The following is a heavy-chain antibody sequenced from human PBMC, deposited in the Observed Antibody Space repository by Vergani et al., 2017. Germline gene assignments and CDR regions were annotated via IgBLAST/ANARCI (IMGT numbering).Heavy chain of an antibody. J-gene: IGHJ6*02. V-gene: IGHV3-30*02. CDR2: IRYDGSNK. CDR3: AKDLEGSGWYFSVHYYYGMDV. D-gene: IGHD6-19*01. Sequence: QVQLVESGGGVVQPGGSLRLSCAASGFTFSSYGMHWVRQAPGKGLEWVAFIRYDGSNKYYADSVKGRFTISRDNSKNTLYLQMNSLRAEDTAVYYCAKDLEGSGWYFSVHYYYGMDVWGQGTTVTVSS. CDR1: GFTFSSYG.